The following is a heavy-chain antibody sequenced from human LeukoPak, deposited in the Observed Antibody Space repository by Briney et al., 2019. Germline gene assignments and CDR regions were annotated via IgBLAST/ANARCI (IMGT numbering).Heavy chain of an antibody. Sequence: ASVKVSCKASGYTFTSYGISWVRQAPGQGLEWMGWISAYNGNTNYAQKLQGRVTMTTDTSTSTAYMELRSLRSDDTAVYYCGAVAGPWDAFDIWGQGTMVTVSS. J-gene: IGHJ3*02. D-gene: IGHD6-19*01. CDR2: ISAYNGNT. CDR3: GAVAGPWDAFDI. CDR1: GYTFTSYG. V-gene: IGHV1-18*01.